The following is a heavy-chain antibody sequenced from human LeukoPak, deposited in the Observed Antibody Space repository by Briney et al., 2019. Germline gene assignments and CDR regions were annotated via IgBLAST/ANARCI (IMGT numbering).Heavy chain of an antibody. V-gene: IGHV4-34*01. CDR1: GESFSAYS. Sequence: SETLSLTCAVYGESFSAYSWNWIRQSPGTELEWIGEINHSGSTNYNPSLKSRVTISVDTSKNQTSKRQFSLKLNSVTAADTAVYYCTRERSTPGINWFDPWGQGTLVTVSS. D-gene: IGHD2-2*01. CDR3: TRERSTPGINWFDP. CDR2: INHSGST. J-gene: IGHJ5*02.